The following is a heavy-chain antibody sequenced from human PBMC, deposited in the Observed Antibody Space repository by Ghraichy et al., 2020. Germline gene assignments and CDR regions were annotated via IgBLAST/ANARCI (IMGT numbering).Heavy chain of an antibody. Sequence: GSLNISCAASGLTFSANYMTWVRQAPGKGLEWVSVIYNGGTACYADSVKGRFTISRDNSKSRLSLQMNSLRAEDTAVYYCAREASSYYGMDVWGQGTTVTCSS. CDR3: AREASSYYGMDV. CDR1: GLTFSANY. D-gene: IGHD3-16*01. CDR2: IYNGGTA. V-gene: IGHV3-66*01. J-gene: IGHJ6*02.